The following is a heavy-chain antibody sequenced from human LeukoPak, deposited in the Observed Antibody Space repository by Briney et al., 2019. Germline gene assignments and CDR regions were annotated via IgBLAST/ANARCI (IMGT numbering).Heavy chain of an antibody. J-gene: IGHJ4*02. CDR1: GFTLSSYS. D-gene: IGHD3-16*01. Sequence: GGSLRLSCAASGFTLSSYSMNWVRQAPGKGLEWVSSISSSSSYTYYADSVKGRFTISRDNAKNSLYLQMNSLRAEDTAVYYCARGSVSSPGGAAVFDYWGQGTLVTVSS. CDR3: ARGSVSSPGGAAVFDY. V-gene: IGHV3-21*01. CDR2: ISSSSSYT.